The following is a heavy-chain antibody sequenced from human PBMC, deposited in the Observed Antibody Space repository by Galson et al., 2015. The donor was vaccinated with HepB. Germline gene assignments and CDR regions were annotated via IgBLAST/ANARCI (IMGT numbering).Heavy chain of an antibody. CDR2: INQDGSEK. CDR3: ATSSDSYYYDSSATGGY. J-gene: IGHJ4*02. Sequence: SLRLSCAASGFPFSSYWMTWVRQAPGTGLEWVANINQDGSEKYYVDSVKGRFTISRDNAKNSLYLQMNSRRAEDTAVYYCATSSDSYYYDSSATGGYWGQGTLVTVSS. D-gene: IGHD3-22*01. CDR1: GFPFSSYW. V-gene: IGHV3-7*01.